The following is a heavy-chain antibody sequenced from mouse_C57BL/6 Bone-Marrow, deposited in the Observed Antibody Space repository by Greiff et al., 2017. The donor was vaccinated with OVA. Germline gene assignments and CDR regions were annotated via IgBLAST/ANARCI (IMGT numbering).Heavy chain of an antibody. CDR1: GYTFTSYW. CDR2: IDPSDSYT. D-gene: IGHD2-2*01. Sequence: QVQLQQPGAELVMPGASVKLSCKASGYTFTSYWMHWVKQRPGQGLEWIGEIDPSDSYTNYNQKFKGKSTLTVDKSSSTAYMQLSSLTSEDSAVYYCARADGGYDGGAMDYWGQGTSVTVSS. J-gene: IGHJ4*01. CDR3: ARADGGYDGGAMDY. V-gene: IGHV1-69*01.